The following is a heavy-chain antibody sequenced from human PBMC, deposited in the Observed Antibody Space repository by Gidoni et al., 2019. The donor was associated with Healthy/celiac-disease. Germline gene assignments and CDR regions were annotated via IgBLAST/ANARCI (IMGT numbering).Heavy chain of an antibody. J-gene: IGHJ6*02. Sequence: EVQLLESGGGLVQPGGSLRLSCAASGFTFSSYAMSWVRQAPGKGLEWVSAISGSGGSTYYADSVKGRFTISRDNSKNTLYLQMNSLRAEDTAVYYCAKDRVWIQLWLSNFYGMDVWGQGTTVTVSS. CDR3: AKDRVWIQLWLSNFYGMDV. V-gene: IGHV3-23*01. CDR1: GFTFSSYA. D-gene: IGHD5-18*01. CDR2: ISGSGGST.